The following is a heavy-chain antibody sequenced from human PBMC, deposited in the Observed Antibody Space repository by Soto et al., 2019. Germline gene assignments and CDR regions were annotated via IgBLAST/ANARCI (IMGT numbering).Heavy chain of an antibody. D-gene: IGHD6-13*01. J-gene: IGHJ4*02. CDR1: GGSISSYY. V-gene: IGHV4-59*12. CDR2: IYYSGST. CDR3: ARALPRGVATAAKDY. Sequence: TLSLTCTVSGGSISSYYWSWIRQPPGKGLEWIGYIYYSGSTNYNPSLKSRVTISVDTSKNQFSLQLNSVTPEDTAVYYCARALPRGVATAAKDYWGQGALVTVSS.